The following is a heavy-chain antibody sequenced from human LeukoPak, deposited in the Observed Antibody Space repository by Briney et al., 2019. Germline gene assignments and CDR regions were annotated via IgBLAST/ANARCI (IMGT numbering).Heavy chain of an antibody. CDR2: ISSSSSYI. D-gene: IGHD3-22*01. CDR3: ARANYYDSSGYSPNDY. CDR1: GFTFSSYS. J-gene: IGHJ4*02. Sequence: GGSLRLSCAASGFTFSSYSMNWVRQAPGKGLEWVSSISSSSSYIYYADSVKGRSTISRDNAKNSLYLQMNSLRAEDTAVYYCARANYYDSSGYSPNDYWGQGTLVTVSS. V-gene: IGHV3-21*01.